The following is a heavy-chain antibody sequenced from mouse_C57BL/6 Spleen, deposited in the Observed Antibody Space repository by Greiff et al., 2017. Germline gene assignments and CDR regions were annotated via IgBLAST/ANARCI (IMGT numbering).Heavy chain of an antibody. CDR3: ARGVSNGYAMDY. J-gene: IGHJ4*01. Sequence: EVKLMESGGGLVKPGGSLKLSCAASGFTFSDYGMHWVRQAPEKGLEWVAYISSGSSTIYYADTVKGRFTISRDNAKNTLFLQMTSLRSEDTAMYYCARGVSNGYAMDYWGQGTSVTVSS. V-gene: IGHV5-17*01. D-gene: IGHD6-2*01. CDR2: ISSGSSTI. CDR1: GFTFSDYG.